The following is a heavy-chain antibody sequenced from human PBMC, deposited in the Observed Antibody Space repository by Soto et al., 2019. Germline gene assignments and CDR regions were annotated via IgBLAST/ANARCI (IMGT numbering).Heavy chain of an antibody. CDR2: IYSGGST. D-gene: IGHD1-26*01. V-gene: IGHV3-66*01. CDR1: GFTVSSNY. Sequence: EVQLVESGGGLVQPGESLRLSCAASGFTVSSNYMSWVRQAPGKGLEWVSIIYSGGSTYYADSVKGRFTISRDNSKNTLYLQMNSLRAEDTAVYYCARESIVGATYTFDYWGQGTLVTVSS. J-gene: IGHJ4*02. CDR3: ARESIVGATYTFDY.